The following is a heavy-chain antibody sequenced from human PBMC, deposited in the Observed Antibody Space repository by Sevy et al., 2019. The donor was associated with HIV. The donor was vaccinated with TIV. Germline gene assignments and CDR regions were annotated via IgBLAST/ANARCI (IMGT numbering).Heavy chain of an antibody. CDR3: ARASVEMTTIGDH. V-gene: IGHV3-23*01. J-gene: IGHJ4*02. CDR2: ISSSGEGT. D-gene: IGHD4-4*01. Sequence: GGSLRLSCAASGFIFNNYAMSWFRQAPGKGLEWVSAISSSGEGTYYADSVKGRFTISRDNSKNTLYLQMNSLRVEDTAIYYCARASVEMTTIGDHWGQGTLVTVSS. CDR1: GFIFNNYA.